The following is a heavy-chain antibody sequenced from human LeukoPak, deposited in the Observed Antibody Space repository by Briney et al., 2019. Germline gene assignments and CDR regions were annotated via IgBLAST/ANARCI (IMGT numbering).Heavy chain of an antibody. V-gene: IGHV4-61*02. D-gene: IGHD3-9*01. CDR1: GGSISSGTYY. J-gene: IGHJ4*02. CDR3: ARAYDILTGYYSWFDY. Sequence: PSQTLSLTCTVSGGSISSGTYYWTWIRQPAGKGLEWIGRIYSSGSTSYNPSLKSRVTISVDTSKNQFSLKLSSVTAADTAVYYCARAYDILTGYYSWFDYWGQGTLVTVSS. CDR2: IYSSGST.